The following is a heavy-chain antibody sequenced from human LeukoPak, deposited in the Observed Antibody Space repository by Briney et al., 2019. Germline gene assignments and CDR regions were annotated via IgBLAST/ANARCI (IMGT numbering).Heavy chain of an antibody. CDR3: AKDTGYCGGGSCYYYYFDY. Sequence: PGGSLRLSCAASGFTFSSYGMHWVRQAPGKGLEWVAFIRYDGSNKYYADSVKGRFTISRDNSKNTMYLQMNSLRAEDTAVYYCAKDTGYCGGGSCYYYYFDYWGLGTLVTVSS. V-gene: IGHV3-30*02. D-gene: IGHD2-15*01. CDR1: GFTFSSYG. J-gene: IGHJ4*02. CDR2: IRYDGSNK.